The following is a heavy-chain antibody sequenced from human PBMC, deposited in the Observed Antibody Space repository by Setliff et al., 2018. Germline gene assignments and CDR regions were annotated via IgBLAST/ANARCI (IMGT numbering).Heavy chain of an antibody. J-gene: IGHJ6*03. Sequence: ASVKVSCKASGYPFTNYGITWVRQAPGQGLEWLGWISTYNVNTTYAQKLQDRVTMTTDTSTSTAYMELRSLRSDDTAVYYCARRNFYHDSSGFALYYYYMDVWGKGTTVTVSS. CDR2: ISTYNVNT. CDR1: GYPFTNYG. D-gene: IGHD3-22*01. V-gene: IGHV1-18*01. CDR3: ARRNFYHDSSGFALYYYYMDV.